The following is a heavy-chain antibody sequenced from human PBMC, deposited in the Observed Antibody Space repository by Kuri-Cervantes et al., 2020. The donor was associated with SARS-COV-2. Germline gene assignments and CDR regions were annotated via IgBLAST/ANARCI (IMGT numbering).Heavy chain of an antibody. D-gene: IGHD2-21*02. CDR1: GGTLSSYA. CDR2: IIPIFGTA. J-gene: IGHJ6*02. V-gene: IGHV1-69*06. CDR3: ARAHCGGDCYLALYYYYYGMDV. Sequence: SVKVSCKASGGTLSSYAISWVRQAPGQGLEWMGGIIPIFGTANYAQKFQGRVTITADKSTSTAYMELSSLRSEDTAVYYCARAHCGGDCYLALYYYYYGMDVWGQGTTVTVSS.